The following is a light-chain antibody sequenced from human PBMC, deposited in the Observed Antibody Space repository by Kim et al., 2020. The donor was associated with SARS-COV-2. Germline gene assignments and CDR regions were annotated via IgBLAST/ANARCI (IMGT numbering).Light chain of an antibody. CDR3: QVWDSSSDHPV. J-gene: IGLJ3*02. CDR1: NIGSKS. CDR2: YDS. V-gene: IGLV3-21*04. Sequence: SYELTQAHSVSVAPGKTARITCGGNNIGSKSVHWYQQKPGQAPVLVIYYDSDRPSGIPERFSGSNSGNTATLTISRVEAGDEADYYCQVWDSSSDHPVFGGGTQLTVL.